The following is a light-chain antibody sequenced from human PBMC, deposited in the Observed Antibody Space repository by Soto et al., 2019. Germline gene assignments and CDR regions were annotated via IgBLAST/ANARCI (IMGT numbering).Light chain of an antibody. CDR3: CSSASRRHVV. V-gene: IGLV2-23*01. CDR1: SSYVETYNI. J-gene: IGLJ2*01. CDR2: ADY. Sequence: QPVLTQPASVSGSRGLSITISCTGTSSYVETYNIVSWYQHHPGKAPKLIIYADYKRPSGVSDRFYGSKSGNTASLTISGLQAEDEADYYCCSSASRRHVVFGAGTKLTVL.